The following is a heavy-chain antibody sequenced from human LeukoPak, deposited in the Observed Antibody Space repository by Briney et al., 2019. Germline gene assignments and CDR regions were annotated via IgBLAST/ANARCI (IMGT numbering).Heavy chain of an antibody. Sequence: SVKVSCKSSAFTFTTSVVQWVRQARGQRLEWIGWIVVGSGNTNYAQKFQERVTITRDMSTSTAYMELSSLRSDDTAVYYCAAGTTVTTFDYWGQGTMVTVSS. J-gene: IGHJ4*02. V-gene: IGHV1-58*01. CDR1: AFTFTTSV. D-gene: IGHD4-17*01. CDR3: AAGTTVTTFDY. CDR2: IVVGSGNT.